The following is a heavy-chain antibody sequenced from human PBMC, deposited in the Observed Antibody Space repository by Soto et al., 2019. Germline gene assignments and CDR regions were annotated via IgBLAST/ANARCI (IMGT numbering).Heavy chain of an antibody. CDR3: ARGGWKLFDY. CDR2: IYHSGST. D-gene: IGHD6-19*01. V-gene: IGHV4-4*02. Sequence: RSETLSLTCDVSGGSIRSSNWWSWVRQPPGEGLEWIGEIYHSGSTNYNPSLKSRVTISVDTSKKQFSLKLSSVTAADTAVYYCARGGWKLFDYWGQGTLVTVSS. CDR1: GGSIRSSNW. J-gene: IGHJ4*02.